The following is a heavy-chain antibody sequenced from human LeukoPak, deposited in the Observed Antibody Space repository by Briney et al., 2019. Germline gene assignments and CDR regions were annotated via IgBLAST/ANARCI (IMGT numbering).Heavy chain of an antibody. V-gene: IGHV3-48*01. D-gene: IGHD4-11*01. CDR2: IGIDSGNT. CDR1: GFTFSDYS. J-gene: IGHJ6*03. Sequence: PGGSLRLSCAASGFTFSDYSMNWVRQAPGKGLEWISYIGIDSGNTNYADSVKGRFTISGDKAKNSLYLQMNSLRVEDTAVYYCASCKTTAYYYYMDVWGKGTTVTVSS. CDR3: ASCKTTAYYYYMDV.